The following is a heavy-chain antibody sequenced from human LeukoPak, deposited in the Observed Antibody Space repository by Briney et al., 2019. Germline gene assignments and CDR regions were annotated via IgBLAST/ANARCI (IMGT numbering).Heavy chain of an antibody. V-gene: IGHV4-59*01. CDR1: GGSISSYY. D-gene: IGHD3-9*01. J-gene: IGHJ4*02. Sequence: SETLSLTCTVSGGSISSYYWSWIRQPPGKGLEWIGYIYYSGSTNYNPSLKSRVTISVDTSKNQFSLKPSSVTAADTAVYYCARRVRGYDILTGYYSYYFDYWGQGTLVTVSS. CDR2: IYYSGST. CDR3: ARRVRGYDILTGYYSYYFDY.